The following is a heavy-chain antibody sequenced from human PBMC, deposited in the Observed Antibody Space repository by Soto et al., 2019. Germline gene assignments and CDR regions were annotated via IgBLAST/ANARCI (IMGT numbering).Heavy chain of an antibody. CDR1: GGTFSSYA. J-gene: IGHJ6*02. V-gene: IGHV1-69*01. Sequence: QVQLVQSGAEVKKPGSSVKVSCKASGGTFSSYAISWVRQAPGQGLEWMGGIIPISETTNYAQKFQGRVTTTADESKRTAYMELSSLRAEDTAVYYCARSQGSSTSLETYYYYYYGMDVWGQGPTVTVSS. D-gene: IGHD2-2*01. CDR2: IIPISETT. CDR3: ARSQGSSTSLETYYYYYYGMDV.